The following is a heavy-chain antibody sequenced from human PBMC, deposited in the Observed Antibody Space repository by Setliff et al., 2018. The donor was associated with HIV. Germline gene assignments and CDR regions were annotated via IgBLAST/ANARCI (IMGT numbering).Heavy chain of an antibody. Sequence: GGSLRLSCAASGFTFRNYNFNWVRQAPGRGLEWVSSISIGSGGAIDYADSVQGRFTISRDNSKNSLYLQMNSLRVDDTAVYYCARDYLYYNLYNGSPVYGMDVWGQGTTVTVSS. D-gene: IGHD3-3*01. V-gene: IGHV3-21*01. CDR2: ISIGSGGAI. CDR1: GFTFRNYN. CDR3: ARDYLYYNLYNGSPVYGMDV. J-gene: IGHJ6*02.